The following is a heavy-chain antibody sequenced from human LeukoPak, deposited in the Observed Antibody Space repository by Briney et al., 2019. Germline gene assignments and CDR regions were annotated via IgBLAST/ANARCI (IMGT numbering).Heavy chain of an antibody. D-gene: IGHD6-13*01. CDR3: ARITSSWRTNWFDP. V-gene: IGHV4-34*01. CDR2: INHSGST. CDR1: GGSFSGYY. J-gene: IGHJ5*02. Sequence: SETLSLTCAVYGGSFSGYYWSWIRQPPGKGPEWIGEINHSGSTNYNPSLKSRVTISVDTSKNQFSLKLSSVTAADTAVYYCARITSSWRTNWFDPWGQGTLVTVSS.